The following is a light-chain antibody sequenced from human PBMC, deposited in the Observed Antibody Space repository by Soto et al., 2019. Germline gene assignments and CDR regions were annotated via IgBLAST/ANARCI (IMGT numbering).Light chain of an antibody. V-gene: IGKV1-5*01. Sequence: IQMTQSPSTLSASVGDRVTITCRASQSISSWLAWYQQKPGKAPKLLIYDASSLESGVPSRFSGSGSGTEFTLTISSLQTDDFASYYCQQYDSYSWTFGQGTKVDTK. CDR2: DAS. CDR3: QQYDSYSWT. CDR1: QSISSW. J-gene: IGKJ1*01.